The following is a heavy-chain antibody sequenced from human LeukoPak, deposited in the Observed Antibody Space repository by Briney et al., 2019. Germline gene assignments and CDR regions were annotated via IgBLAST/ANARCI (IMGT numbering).Heavy chain of an antibody. J-gene: IGHJ6*02. V-gene: IGHV3-7*01. Sequence: PGGSLRLSCAASGFTFSSYWMSWVRQAPGKGLEWVANIKQDGSEKYYVDSVKGRFTISRDNAKNSLYLQMNSLRAEDTAVYYCARRRSSGYNGLGIYYGMDVWGQGTTVTVSS. CDR2: IKQDGSEK. D-gene: IGHD3-22*01. CDR1: GFTFSSYW. CDR3: ARRRSSGYNGLGIYYGMDV.